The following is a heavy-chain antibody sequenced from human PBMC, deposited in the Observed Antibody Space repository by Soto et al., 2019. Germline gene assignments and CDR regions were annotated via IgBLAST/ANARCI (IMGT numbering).Heavy chain of an antibody. CDR2: ISGSGGST. V-gene: IGHV3-23*01. CDR1: GFTFSSYA. J-gene: IGHJ2*01. Sequence: EVQLLESGGGLVQPGGSLRLSCAASGFTFSSYAMSWVRQAPGKGLEWVSAISGSGGSTYYADSVKGRFTISRDNSKNTLYLQMNSLSAEDTAVYYCAKDTSYGGNSGVWYFDLWGRGTLVTVSS. D-gene: IGHD2-21*02. CDR3: AKDTSYGGNSGVWYFDL.